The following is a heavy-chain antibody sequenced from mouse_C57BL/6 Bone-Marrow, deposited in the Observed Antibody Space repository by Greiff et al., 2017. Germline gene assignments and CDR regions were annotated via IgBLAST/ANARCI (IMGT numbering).Heavy chain of an antibody. CDR2: IYPGDGDT. CDR1: GYAFSSSW. Sequence: VQLQQSGPELVKPGASVKISCKASGYAFSSSWRNWVKQRPGKGLEWIGRIYPGDGDTNYNGKFKGKATLTADKSSSTAYMQLSSLTSEDTAVYYCTTWWLLGYAMDYWGQGTSVTVSS. CDR3: TTWWLLGYAMDY. D-gene: IGHD2-3*01. J-gene: IGHJ4*01. V-gene: IGHV1-82*01.